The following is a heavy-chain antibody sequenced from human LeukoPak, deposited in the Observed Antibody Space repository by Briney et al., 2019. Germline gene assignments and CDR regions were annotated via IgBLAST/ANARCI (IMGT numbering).Heavy chain of an antibody. Sequence: GGSLRLSCEASGFTFSSYSMNWVRQAPGKGLEWISFISISGTTISYAESVKGRFTISRDNAKNTLYLQMNSLRAEDTAVYYCAKAVASLGDYWGQGTLVTVSS. CDR2: ISISGTTI. D-gene: IGHD2-2*01. CDR3: AKAVASLGDY. J-gene: IGHJ4*02. V-gene: IGHV3-48*01. CDR1: GFTFSSYS.